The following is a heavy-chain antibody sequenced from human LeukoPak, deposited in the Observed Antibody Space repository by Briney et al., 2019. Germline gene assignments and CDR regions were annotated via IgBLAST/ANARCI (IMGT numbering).Heavy chain of an antibody. J-gene: IGHJ6*02. D-gene: IGHD2-21*01. Sequence: GESLRLSCAASGFTFSNYAILWVRQAPGKGLEWVAIISYDGSNKYYADSVKGRFTISRDDSKNTLYLQMNSLRAEDTAVYYCARSIRTYYYYYGMDVWGQGTTVTVSS. V-gene: IGHV3-30*04. CDR1: GFTFSNYA. CDR3: ARSIRTYYYYYGMDV. CDR2: ISYDGSNK.